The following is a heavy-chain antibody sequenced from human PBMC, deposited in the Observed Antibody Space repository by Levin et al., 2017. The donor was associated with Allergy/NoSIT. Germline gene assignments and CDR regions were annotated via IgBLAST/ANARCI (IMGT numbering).Heavy chain of an antibody. CDR1: GGSIDAYH. J-gene: IGHJ6*03. Sequence: SQTLSLTCTVSGGSIDAYHWSWIRQTPGKGLEWIGYIFEDGDTDYNPSLKNRVTISVDTSKNQFFLKLKSVNAADAAVYYCASGYSYSYYYMDVWGKGTTVTVSS. D-gene: IGHD3-10*01. CDR2: IFEDGDT. CDR3: ASGYSYSYYYMDV. V-gene: IGHV4-59*12.